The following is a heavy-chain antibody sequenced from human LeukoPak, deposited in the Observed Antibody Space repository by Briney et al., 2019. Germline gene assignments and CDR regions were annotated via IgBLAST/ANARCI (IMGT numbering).Heavy chain of an antibody. D-gene: IGHD3-22*01. CDR2: INHSGST. V-gene: IGHV4-34*01. CDR1: GGSFSGYY. CDR3: ARAAYYYDSRGYHGTFDY. Sequence: SETLSLTCAVYGGSFSGYYWSWIRQPPGKGLEWIGEINHSGSTNYNPSLKSRVTISVDTSKNQFSLKLSSVTAADTAVYYCARAAYYYDSRGYHGTFDYWGQGTLVTVSS. J-gene: IGHJ4*02.